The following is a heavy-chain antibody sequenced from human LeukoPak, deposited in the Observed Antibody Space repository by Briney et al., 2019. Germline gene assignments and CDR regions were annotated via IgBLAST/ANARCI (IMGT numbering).Heavy chain of an antibody. V-gene: IGHV3-23*01. J-gene: IGHJ6*03. CDR1: GFTFSSYA. CDR2: FSGSGGTT. D-gene: IGHD2-8*01. CDR3: ANGNRCTSPNCLGYYYFYMDV. Sequence: GGSLRLSCAASGFTFSSYAMNWVRQAPGRGLEWVSGFSGSGGTTYYADSVKGRFTISRDNSKNTLYLQMNSLRAEDTAVYYCANGNRCTSPNCLGYYYFYMDVWGKGTTATVSS.